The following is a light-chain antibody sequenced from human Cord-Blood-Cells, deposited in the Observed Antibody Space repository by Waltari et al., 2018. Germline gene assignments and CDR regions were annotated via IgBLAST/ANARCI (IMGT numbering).Light chain of an antibody. CDR1: QSVSSSY. J-gene: IGKJ3*01. CDR2: GAA. CDR3: QQDSSSIT. V-gene: IGKV3-20*01. Sequence: EIVLTQSPGTLSLSPGERPTLSCRASQSVSSSYLAWYQQKPGQAPRLLIYGAASRPTGIPDRLSGSGSVTDFTLTISRLGPEDFAVYYCQQDSSSITFGPGTKVDIK.